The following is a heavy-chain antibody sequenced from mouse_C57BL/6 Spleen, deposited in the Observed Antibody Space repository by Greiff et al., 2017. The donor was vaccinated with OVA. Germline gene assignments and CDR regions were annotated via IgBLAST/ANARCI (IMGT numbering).Heavy chain of an antibody. V-gene: IGHV6-6*01. Sequence: EVKLVESGGGLVQPGGSMKLSCAASGFTFSDAWMDWVRQSPEKGLEWVAEIRNKANNHATYYAESVKGRFTISRDDSKSSVYLQMNSLRAEDTGIYYCTRGPSNWGYFDYWGQGTTLTVSS. CDR3: TRGPSNWGYFDY. J-gene: IGHJ2*01. D-gene: IGHD4-1*01. CDR2: IRNKANNHAT. CDR1: GFTFSDAW.